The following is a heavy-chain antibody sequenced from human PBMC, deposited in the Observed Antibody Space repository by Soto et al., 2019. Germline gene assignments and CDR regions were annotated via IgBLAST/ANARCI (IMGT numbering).Heavy chain of an antibody. D-gene: IGHD1-26*01. J-gene: IGHJ4*02. Sequence: SVKVSCKASGGTFSSYAISWVRQAPGQGLEWMGVIIPICGTTNYAQKFQGRVTITRDTSTSTVYMELSSLRSEDTAVYYCARDSGGYFDYWGQGTLVTVSS. CDR3: ARDSGGYFDY. V-gene: IGHV1-69*05. CDR2: IIPICGTT. CDR1: GGTFSSYA.